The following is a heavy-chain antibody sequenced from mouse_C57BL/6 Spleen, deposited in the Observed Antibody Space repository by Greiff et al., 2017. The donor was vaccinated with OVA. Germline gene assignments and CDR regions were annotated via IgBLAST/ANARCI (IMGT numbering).Heavy chain of an antibody. CDR3: ARHGRSDVDWYFDG. Sequence: QVQLQQPGAELVMPGASVKLSCKASGYTFTSYWMHWVKQRPGQGLEWIGEIDPSDSYTNYNQKFKGRSTLTVDKSSSTAYMQLSSLTSEDSAVYYCARHGRSDVDWYFDGWGTGTTVTVSS. CDR2: IDPSDSYT. D-gene: IGHD1-1*01. V-gene: IGHV1-69*01. J-gene: IGHJ1*03. CDR1: GYTFTSYW.